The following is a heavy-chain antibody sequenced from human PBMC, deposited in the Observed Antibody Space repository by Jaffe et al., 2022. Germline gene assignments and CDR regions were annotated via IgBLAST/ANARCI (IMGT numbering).Heavy chain of an antibody. CDR3: ARGRRGIAAAGRGGGYFDY. D-gene: IGHD6-13*01. Sequence: QVQLQQWGAGLLKPSETLSLTCAVYGGSFSGYYWSWIRQPPGKGLEWIGEINHSGSTNYNPSLKSRVTISVDTSKNQFSLKLSSVTAADTAVYYCARGRRGIAAAGRGGGYFDYWGQGTLVTVSS. CDR1: GGSFSGYY. J-gene: IGHJ4*02. V-gene: IGHV4-34*01. CDR2: INHSGST.